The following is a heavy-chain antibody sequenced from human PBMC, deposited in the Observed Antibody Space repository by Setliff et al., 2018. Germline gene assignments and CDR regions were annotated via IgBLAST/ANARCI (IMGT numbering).Heavy chain of an antibody. CDR3: ARDGASGSPFDI. D-gene: IGHD1-26*01. J-gene: IGHJ3*02. CDR1: GGSISSYY. CDR2: IYYSGST. V-gene: IGHV4-59*12. Sequence: PSETLSLTCTVSGGSISSYYWSWIRQPPGKGLEWIGYIYYSGSTNYNPSLKSRVTISVDTSKNQFSLKLSSVTAADTAVYYCARDGASGSPFDIWGQGTMVTVSS.